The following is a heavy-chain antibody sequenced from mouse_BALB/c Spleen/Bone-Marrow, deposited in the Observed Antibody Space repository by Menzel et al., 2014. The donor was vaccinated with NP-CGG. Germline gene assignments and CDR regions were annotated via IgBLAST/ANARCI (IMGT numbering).Heavy chain of an antibody. J-gene: IGHJ3*01. CDR3: ASYYYGSSLFAY. Sequence: EVKLQESGAELVMPGASVKMSCKASGYTFTDYWMHWVKQRPEQGLEWIGRIDPANGNAKYDPKFQGKATITADTSSNTAYLQLSSLTSEDTAVYYCASYYYGSSLFAYWGQGTLVTVSA. V-gene: IGHV14-3*02. CDR2: IDPANGNA. D-gene: IGHD1-1*01. CDR1: GYTFTDYW.